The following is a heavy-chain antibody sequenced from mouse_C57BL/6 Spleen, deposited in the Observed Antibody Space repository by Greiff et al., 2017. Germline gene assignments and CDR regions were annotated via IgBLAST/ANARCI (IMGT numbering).Heavy chain of an antibody. D-gene: IGHD1-1*01. CDR2: IYPGSGNT. CDR1: GYTFTDYY. J-gene: IGHJ3*01. CDR3: ANYYGSSYPWFAY. V-gene: IGHV1-76*01. Sequence: QVQLQQSGAELVRPGASVKLSCKASGYTFTDYYINWVKQRPGQGLEWIARIYPGSGNTYYNEKFKGKATLTAEKSSSTAYMQLSSLTSEDSAVYFCANYYGSSYPWFAYWGQGTLVTVSA.